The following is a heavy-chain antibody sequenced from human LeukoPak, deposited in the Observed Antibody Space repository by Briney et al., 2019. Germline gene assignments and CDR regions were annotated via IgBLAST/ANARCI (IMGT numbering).Heavy chain of an antibody. V-gene: IGHV1-8*01. J-gene: IGHJ4*02. CDR3: ARSRRYCSSTSCYLGGY. Sequence: ASVKVSCKASGYTFTSYDINWVRQATGQGLEWMGWMNPNSGNTGYAQKFQGRVTMTRNTSISTAYMELSSLRSEDTAVYYCARSRRYCSSTSCYLGGYWGQGTLVTVSS. CDR1: GYTFTSYD. D-gene: IGHD2-2*01. CDR2: MNPNSGNT.